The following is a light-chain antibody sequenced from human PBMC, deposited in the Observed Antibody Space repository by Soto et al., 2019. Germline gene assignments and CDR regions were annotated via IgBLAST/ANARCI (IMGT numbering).Light chain of an antibody. CDR2: DAS. CDR1: QSISSW. V-gene: IGKV1-5*01. CDR3: QEYTTYSRT. J-gene: IGKJ1*01. Sequence: DIQMTQSPSNLSASVGDRVTITCRASQSISSWLAWYQQKPGKAPKVLIYDASILEGGVPSRFSGGGSGTEFTLTITSLQPDDFATYYCQEYTTYSRTFGQGTKV.